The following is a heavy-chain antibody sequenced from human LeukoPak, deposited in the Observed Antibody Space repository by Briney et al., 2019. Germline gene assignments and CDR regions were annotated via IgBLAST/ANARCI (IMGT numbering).Heavy chain of an antibody. CDR3: ARGKNPLEASLGY. CDR2: IFNSRST. J-gene: IGHJ4*02. CDR1: GGSISSFY. D-gene: IGHD7-27*01. Sequence: PSEPLSLTCSVSGGSISSFYWSWIRKPPGKGLEGIGYIFNSRSTNYTPSRKSRVTISVDTSKNQFSLKLRTVTAPYTAVYYCARGKNPLEASLGYWGQGTLVTVSS. V-gene: IGHV4-59*01.